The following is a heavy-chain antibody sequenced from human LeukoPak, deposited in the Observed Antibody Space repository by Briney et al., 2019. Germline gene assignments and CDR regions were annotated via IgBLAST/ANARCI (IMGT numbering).Heavy chain of an antibody. CDR2: INPSGGST. J-gene: IGHJ6*02. V-gene: IGHV1-46*01. CDR1: GYTFTSYY. CDR3: ARDRGYYYGIDV. D-gene: IGHD3-10*01. Sequence: GATVQVSCKASGYTFTSYYMHWVRQAPGQGLEWMGIINPSGGSTSYAQKFQGRVTMTRDTSTSTVYMELSSLRSEDTAVYYCARDRGYYYGIDVWGQGTTVTVSS.